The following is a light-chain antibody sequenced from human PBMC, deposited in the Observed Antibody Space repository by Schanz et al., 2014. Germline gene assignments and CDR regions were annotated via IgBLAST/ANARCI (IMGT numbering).Light chain of an antibody. CDR3: SSYVGSNNWV. Sequence: QSVLTQPPSASGSPGQSVTISCTGTSSDIGGYNYVSWYQQHPGEAPKLMLYEVTKRPSGVPDRFSGSKSGNTASLTVSGLQAEDEADYYCSSYVGSNNWVFGGGTKLTVL. CDR1: SSDIGGYNY. V-gene: IGLV2-8*01. CDR2: EVT. J-gene: IGLJ3*02.